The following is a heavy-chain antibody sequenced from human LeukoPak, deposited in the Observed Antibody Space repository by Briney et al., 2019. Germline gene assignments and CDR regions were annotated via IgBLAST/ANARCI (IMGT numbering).Heavy chain of an antibody. Sequence: PGGSLRLSCAASGFTFSSYAMSWVRQAPGKGLEWVSVISGSGGSTYYADSVKGRFTISRDNSKNTLYLQMNSLRPEDTAVYYCARGYKRTTVTTCHFDYWGQGTLVTVSS. CDR3: ARGYKRTTVTTCHFDY. V-gene: IGHV3-23*01. CDR1: GFTFSSYA. CDR2: ISGSGGST. D-gene: IGHD4-17*01. J-gene: IGHJ4*02.